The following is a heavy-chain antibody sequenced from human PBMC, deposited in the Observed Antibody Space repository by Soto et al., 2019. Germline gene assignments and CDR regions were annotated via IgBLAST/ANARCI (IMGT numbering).Heavy chain of an antibody. CDR1: GGSISSYY. V-gene: IGHV4-59*01. CDR2: IYYSGST. CDR3: ARDHRRSSWYVSYFDY. J-gene: IGHJ4*02. Sequence: SETLSLTCTVSGGSISSYYWSWIRQPPGKGLEWIGYIYYSGSTNYNPSLKSRVTISVDTSKNQFSLKLSSVAAADTAVYYCARDHRRSSWYVSYFDYWGQGTLVTVSS. D-gene: IGHD6-13*01.